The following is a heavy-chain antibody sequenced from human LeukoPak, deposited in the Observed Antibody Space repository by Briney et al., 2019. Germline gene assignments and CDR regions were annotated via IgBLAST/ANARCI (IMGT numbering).Heavy chain of an antibody. D-gene: IGHD1-26*01. V-gene: IGHV3-53*01. CDR1: GLTVSSNY. Sequence: GGSLRLSCAASGLTVSSNYMSWVRQAPGKGLEWVSVIYSGGSTYYADSVKGRFTISRDNSKNTLYLQMNSLRAEDTAVYYCATPSRGRELLTPFDYWGQGTLVTVSS. CDR3: ATPSRGRELLTPFDY. J-gene: IGHJ4*02. CDR2: IYSGGST.